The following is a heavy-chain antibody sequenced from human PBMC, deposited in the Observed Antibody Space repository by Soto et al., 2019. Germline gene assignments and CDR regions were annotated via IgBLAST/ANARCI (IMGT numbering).Heavy chain of an antibody. J-gene: IGHJ1*01. CDR3: ARDTRKVVTQWAYFQQ. CDR2: IWYDGSNK. Sequence: GGSLRLSCAASGFTFSSYGMHWVRQAPGKGLEWVAVIWYDGSNKYYADSVKGRFTISRDNSKNTLYLQMNSLRAEDTAVYYCARDTRKVVTQWAYFQQWGQGTLVTVSS. V-gene: IGHV3-33*01. CDR1: GFTFSSYG. D-gene: IGHD2-15*01.